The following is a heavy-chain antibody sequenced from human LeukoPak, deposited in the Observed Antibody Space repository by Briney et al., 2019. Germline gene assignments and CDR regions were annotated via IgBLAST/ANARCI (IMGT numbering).Heavy chain of an antibody. Sequence: GGSLRLSCAASGFTFSSYEMNWVRQAPGKGLEWVSTISASGDNTYYADSVKGRFTISRDNSKNTLYLQMNSLRVEDTAVYYCAKQEAARRGVFDYWGQGTLVTVSS. V-gene: IGHV3-23*01. CDR1: GFTFSSYE. D-gene: IGHD6-6*01. J-gene: IGHJ4*02. CDR2: ISASGDNT. CDR3: AKQEAARRGVFDY.